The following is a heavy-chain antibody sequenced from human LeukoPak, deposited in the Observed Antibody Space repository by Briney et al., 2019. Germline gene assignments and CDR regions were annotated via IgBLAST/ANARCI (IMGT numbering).Heavy chain of an antibody. J-gene: IGHJ4*02. CDR2: IYDSGST. CDR1: GDSISRYY. CDR3: AREVPFCSSGSRCYRRFDN. D-gene: IGHD6-19*01. Sequence: ASETLSLTCAVSGDSISRYYWNWIRHAPGKGLEWIGYIYDSGSTNYNPSLKSRVTISLGTSKNQFSLTLTSVTAADTAMYFCAREVPFCSSGSRCYRRFDNWGQGTLVTVSS. V-gene: IGHV4-59*01.